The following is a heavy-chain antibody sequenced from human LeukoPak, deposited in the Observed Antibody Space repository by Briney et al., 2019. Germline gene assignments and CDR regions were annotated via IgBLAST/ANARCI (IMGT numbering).Heavy chain of an antibody. V-gene: IGHV4-59*01. D-gene: IGHD1-26*01. Sequence: SETLSLTCTVSDGSISSYYWSWIRQPPGKGLEWIGHIYDSGSTNYNPSLKSRVTISVDTSKNQFSLKLSSVTAADTAVYYCARDPYYPDAFDIWGQGTMVTVSS. CDR2: IYDSGST. J-gene: IGHJ3*02. CDR1: DGSISSYY. CDR3: ARDPYYPDAFDI.